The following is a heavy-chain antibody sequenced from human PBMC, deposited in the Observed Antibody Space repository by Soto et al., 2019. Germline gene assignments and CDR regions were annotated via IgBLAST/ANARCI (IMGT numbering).Heavy chain of an antibody. V-gene: IGHV1-2*02. Sequence: ASVKVSCKASGYTFTGYYMHWVRQAPGQGLEWMGWINPNSGGTNYAQKFQGRVTVTRDTSISTAYMELSRLRSDDTAVYYCARDLDIVVVXAAIPGGYYYYYYGMDVWGQGTTVTVSS. CDR1: GYTFTGYY. CDR2: INPNSGGT. D-gene: IGHD2-2*02. J-gene: IGHJ6*02. CDR3: ARDLDIVVVXAAIPGGYYYYYYGMDV.